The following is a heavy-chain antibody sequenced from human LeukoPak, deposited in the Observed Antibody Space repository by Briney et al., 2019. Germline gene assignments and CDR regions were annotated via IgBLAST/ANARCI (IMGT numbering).Heavy chain of an antibody. D-gene: IGHD5-18*01. CDR2: IYYSGST. CDR3: ARAKGYSYGQPYFDY. V-gene: IGHV4-59*01. Sequence: PSETLSLTCTVSGGSISSYYWSWIRQPPGKGLEWIGYIYYSGSTNYNPSLKSRVTISVDTSKNQFSLKLSSVTAADTAVYYCARAKGYSYGQPYFDYWGQGTLVTVSS. J-gene: IGHJ4*02. CDR1: GGSISSYY.